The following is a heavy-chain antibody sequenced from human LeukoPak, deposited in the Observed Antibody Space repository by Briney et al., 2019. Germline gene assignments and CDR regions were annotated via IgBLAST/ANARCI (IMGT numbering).Heavy chain of an antibody. D-gene: IGHD3-16*01. CDR1: GFTFSSCA. V-gene: IGHV3-30*04. CDR3: AREGGTYGMDV. CDR2: ISYDGSNK. Sequence: GGSLRLSCAASGFTFSSCAMHWVRQAPGKGLEWVAVISYDGSNKYYADSVKGRFTISRDNSKNTLYLQMNSLRAEDTAVYYCAREGGTYGMDVWGQGTTVTVSS. J-gene: IGHJ6*02.